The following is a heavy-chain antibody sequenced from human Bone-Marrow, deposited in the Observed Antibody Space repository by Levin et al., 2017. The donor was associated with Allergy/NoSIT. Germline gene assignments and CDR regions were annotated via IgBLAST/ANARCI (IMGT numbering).Heavy chain of an antibody. V-gene: IGHV3-7*01. J-gene: IGHJ4*02. Sequence: GESLKISCAASGFTFSSYWMSWVRQAPGKGLEWVANIKQDGSEKYYVDSVKGRFTISRDNAKNSLYLQMNSLRAEDTAVYYCARDGRYYYGSGSYYWGQGTLVTVSS. D-gene: IGHD3-10*01. CDR1: GFTFSSYW. CDR3: ARDGRYYYGSGSYY. CDR2: IKQDGSEK.